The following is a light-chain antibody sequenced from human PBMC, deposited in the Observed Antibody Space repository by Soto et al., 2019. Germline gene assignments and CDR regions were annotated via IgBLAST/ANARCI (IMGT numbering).Light chain of an antibody. CDR3: QQSYSSPWT. CDR1: QDIRNY. CDR2: AAS. J-gene: IGKJ1*01. Sequence: DIQMTQSPSSLSASVGTRVSITCRASQDIRNYLAWYQQKPGRAPKLQIYAASNLQSGVPSRFSGSGSGTDFTLTIRSLQPEDFATYFCQQSYSSPWTFGQGTKVDIK. V-gene: IGKV1-39*01.